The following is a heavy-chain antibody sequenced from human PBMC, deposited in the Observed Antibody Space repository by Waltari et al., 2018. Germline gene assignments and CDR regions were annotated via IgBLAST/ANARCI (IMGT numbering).Heavy chain of an antibody. CDR1: GFTFGHSP. D-gene: IGHD6-19*01. J-gene: IGHJ2*01. V-gene: IGHV3-30*09. CDR3: ARQPVTGNWYFDT. CDR2: MSVDGAHK. Sequence: QVQLVESGGGVVQPGRSLRLSCAAPGFTFGHSPIHWVRQAPGKGLEWVTVMSVDGAHKYYADSVKGRFAISRDNSKGTLYLEMNGLRREDTAVYYCARQPVTGNWYFDTWGRGTLVTVSS.